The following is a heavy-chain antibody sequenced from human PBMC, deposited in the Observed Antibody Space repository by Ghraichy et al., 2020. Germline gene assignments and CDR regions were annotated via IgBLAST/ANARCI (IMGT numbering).Heavy chain of an antibody. CDR2: IYYSGST. V-gene: IGHV4-31*03. D-gene: IGHD3-22*01. Sequence: TLSLTCTVSGGSISSGGYYWSWIRQHPGKGLEWIGYIYYSGSTYYNPSLKSRVTISVDTSKNQFSLKLSSVTAADTAVYYCARAKGGHYYDSSGSFDYWGQGTLVTVSS. CDR3: ARAKGGHYYDSSGSFDY. CDR1: GGSISSGGYY. J-gene: IGHJ4*02.